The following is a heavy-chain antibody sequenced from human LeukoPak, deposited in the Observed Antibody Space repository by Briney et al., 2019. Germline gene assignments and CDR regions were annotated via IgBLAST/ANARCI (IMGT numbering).Heavy chain of an antibody. CDR3: ARRGDTAMVYYFDY. CDR1: GYSFDSHW. CDR2: IYPGDSDT. D-gene: IGHD5-18*01. Sequence: GESLKISCQGSGYSFDSHWIGWVRQMPGKGLEWMGIIYPGDSDTRYSPSFQGQVTISADKSISTAYLQWSSLKASDTAMYYCARRGDTAMVYYFDYWGQGTLVTVSP. J-gene: IGHJ4*02. V-gene: IGHV5-51*01.